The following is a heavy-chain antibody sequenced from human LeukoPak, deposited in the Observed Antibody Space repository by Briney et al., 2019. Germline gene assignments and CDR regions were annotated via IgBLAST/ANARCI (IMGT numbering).Heavy chain of an antibody. J-gene: IGHJ4*02. V-gene: IGHV3-21*01. D-gene: IGHD1-26*01. Sequence: PGGSLRLSCAASGFTFSSYSMNWVRQAPGKGLEWVSSISSSSSYIYYADSVKGRFTISRDNSKNTLYLQINSLRVEDTAMYYCARAFSGSIGLDYWGQGTLVTVSS. CDR3: ARAFSGSIGLDY. CDR1: GFTFSSYS. CDR2: ISSSSSYI.